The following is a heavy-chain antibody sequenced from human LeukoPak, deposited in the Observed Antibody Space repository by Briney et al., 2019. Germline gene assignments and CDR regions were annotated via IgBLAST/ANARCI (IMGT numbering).Heavy chain of an antibody. D-gene: IGHD3-3*01. CDR3: ARGNYDFWSGYPREYNWFDP. CDR2: IYPGDSDT. V-gene: IGHV5-51*01. Sequence: GEPLKISCKGSGYSFTSYWIGWVRQMPGKGLEWMGIIYPGDSDTRYSPSFQGQVTISADKSISTAYLQWSSLKASDTAMYYCARGNYDFWSGYPREYNWFDPWGQGTLVTVSS. J-gene: IGHJ5*02. CDR1: GYSFTSYW.